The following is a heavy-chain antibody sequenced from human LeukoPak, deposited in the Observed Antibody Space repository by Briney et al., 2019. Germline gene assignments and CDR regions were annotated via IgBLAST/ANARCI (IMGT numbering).Heavy chain of an antibody. CDR3: ARGPRFLEMATIVSKFDS. CDR1: GGSISSYY. Sequence: PSETLSLTCTVSGGSISSYYWSWIRQPPGKGLEWIGYIYYSGSTNYNPSLKSRVTISVDTSKNQFSLKLSSVTAADTAVYYCARGPRFLEMATIVSKFDSWGQGTLVTVSS. J-gene: IGHJ4*02. D-gene: IGHD5-24*01. V-gene: IGHV4-59*01. CDR2: IYYSGST.